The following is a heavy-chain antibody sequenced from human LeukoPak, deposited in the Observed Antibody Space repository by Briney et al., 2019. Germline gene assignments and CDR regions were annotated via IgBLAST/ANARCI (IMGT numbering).Heavy chain of an antibody. D-gene: IGHD6-13*01. Sequence: SEALSLTCTVSGGSISSYYWSWIRQPPGKGLEWIGYIYYSGSTNCNPSLKSRVTISVDTSKNQFSLKLSSVTAADTAVYYCARRRGSSSWYGFDPRGQGTLVTVSS. V-gene: IGHV4-59*08. CDR3: ARRRGSSSWYGFDP. CDR2: IYYSGST. J-gene: IGHJ5*02. CDR1: GGSISSYY.